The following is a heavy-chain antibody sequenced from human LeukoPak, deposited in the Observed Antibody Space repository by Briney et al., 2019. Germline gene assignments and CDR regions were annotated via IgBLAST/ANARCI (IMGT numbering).Heavy chain of an antibody. Sequence: GGSLRLSCAASGFTFSSYGMHWVRQAPGKGLEWVANIKHDGSQRYFVDSVEGRFTFSRDNARNSLYLQMNSLRAEDTAVYYCARDRGRGSGYLWRDPFDVWGQGTMVTVSS. J-gene: IGHJ3*01. CDR1: GFTFSSYG. V-gene: IGHV3-7*01. CDR2: IKHDGSQR. D-gene: IGHD3-22*01. CDR3: ARDRGRGSGYLWRDPFDV.